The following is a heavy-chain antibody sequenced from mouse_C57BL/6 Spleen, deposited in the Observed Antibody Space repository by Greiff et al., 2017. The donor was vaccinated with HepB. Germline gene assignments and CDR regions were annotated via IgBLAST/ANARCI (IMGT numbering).Heavy chain of an antibody. V-gene: IGHV5-4*01. D-gene: IGHD2-1*01. CDR1: GFTFSSYA. J-gene: IGHJ2*01. Sequence: DVQLVESGGGLVKPGGSLKLSCAASGFTFSSYAMSWVRQTPEKRLEWVATISDGGSYTYYPDNVKGRFTISRDNAKNNLYLQMSHLKSEDTAMYYCARSGAYGNWDYWGQGTTLTVSS. CDR3: ARSGAYGNWDY. CDR2: ISDGGSYT.